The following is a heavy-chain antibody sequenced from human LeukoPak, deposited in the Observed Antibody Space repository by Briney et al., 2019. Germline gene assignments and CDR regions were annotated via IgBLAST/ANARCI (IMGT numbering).Heavy chain of an antibody. J-gene: IGHJ5*02. CDR1: GFTFSNAW. Sequence: GGSLRLSCAASGFTFSNAWMSWVRQAPGKGLEWVGRIKSKTDGGTTDYAAPVKGRFTISRDDSKNTLYLQMNSLRAEDTAVYYCAKDLAIRGVRGVPTWGQGTLVTVSS. D-gene: IGHD3-10*01. CDR3: AKDLAIRGVRGVPT. CDR2: IKSKTDGGTT. V-gene: IGHV3-15*01.